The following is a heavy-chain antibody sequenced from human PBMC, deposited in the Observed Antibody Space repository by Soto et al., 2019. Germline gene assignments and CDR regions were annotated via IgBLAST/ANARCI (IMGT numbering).Heavy chain of an antibody. Sequence: EVQLVESGGGLVQPGGSLRLSCAASGFTVSANYMSWVRQAPGKGLEWLSVTDSGGSTYYTDSVKGRFTISRDNSKNTLYLQMSSRRPEDTAVYYCTRDQNCWGQGTLVTVSS. V-gene: IGHV3-66*01. J-gene: IGHJ4*02. CDR3: TRDQNC. CDR2: TDSGGST. CDR1: GFTVSANY.